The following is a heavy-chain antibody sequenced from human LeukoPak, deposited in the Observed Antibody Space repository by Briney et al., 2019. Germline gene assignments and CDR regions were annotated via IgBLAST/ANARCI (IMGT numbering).Heavy chain of an antibody. CDR2: IYYSGST. V-gene: IGHV4-59*01. J-gene: IGHJ6*02. CDR3: ARALRYFDWYSQRYYYYGMDV. Sequence: KPSETLSLTCTVSGGSISPYYWSWIRQPPGKGLEWIGYIYYSGSTNYNPSLKSRVTISVDTSKNQFSLKLSSVTAADTAVYYCARALRYFDWYSQRYYYYGMDVWGQGTTVTVSS. D-gene: IGHD3-9*01. CDR1: GGSISPYY.